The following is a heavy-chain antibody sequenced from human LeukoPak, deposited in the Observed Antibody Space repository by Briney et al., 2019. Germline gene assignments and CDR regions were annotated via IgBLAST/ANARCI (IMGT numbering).Heavy chain of an antibody. Sequence: SETLSLTCTVSGGSISSYYWSWIRQPPGKGLEWIGYIYYSGSTYYNPSLKSRVTISVDTSKNQFSLKLSSVTAADTAVYYCARISFYYDSSGYPPPFNYWGQGTLVTVSS. J-gene: IGHJ4*02. D-gene: IGHD3-22*01. CDR1: GGSISSYY. CDR2: IYYSGST. V-gene: IGHV4-59*08. CDR3: ARISFYYDSSGYPPPFNY.